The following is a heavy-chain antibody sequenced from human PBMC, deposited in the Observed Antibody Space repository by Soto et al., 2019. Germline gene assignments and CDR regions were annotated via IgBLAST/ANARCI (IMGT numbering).Heavy chain of an antibody. J-gene: IGHJ4*01. CDR1: GFTFSDFD. D-gene: IGHD6-19*01. Sequence: QVQLVESGGDVVRPGGSLRLSCAASGFTFSDFDMHWVRQTPGKGLEWVALIWHDGGEKNYADSVKGRFTISRDNSMNTLFLQMNSLRAEDAGVYYCTKAIAVGGYHFDFWGHGTPVTVSS. CDR3: TKAIAVGGYHFDF. CDR2: IWHDGGEK. V-gene: IGHV3-33*02.